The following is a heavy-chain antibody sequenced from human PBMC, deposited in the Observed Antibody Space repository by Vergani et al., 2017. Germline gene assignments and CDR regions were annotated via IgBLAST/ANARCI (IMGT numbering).Heavy chain of an antibody. CDR1: GGSISSGGYS. V-gene: IGHV4-30-2*01. CDR3: ARVCGDYVEHAFDI. Sequence: QLQLQESGSGLVKPSQTLSLTCAVPGGSISSGGYSWSWIRQPPGKGLEWIGYIYHSGSTYYNPSLKSRVTISVDRSKNQFSLKLSSVTAADTAVYYCARVCGDYVEHAFDIWGQGTMVTVSS. J-gene: IGHJ3*02. CDR2: IYHSGST. D-gene: IGHD4-17*01.